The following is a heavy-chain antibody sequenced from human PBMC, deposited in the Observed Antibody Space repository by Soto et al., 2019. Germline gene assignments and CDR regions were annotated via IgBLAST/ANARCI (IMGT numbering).Heavy chain of an antibody. CDR2: INVYNGNT. J-gene: IGHJ4*02. D-gene: IGHD4-4*01. CDR3: ARDGVAVTTGISGY. Sequence: QVQLVQSGAEVKKPGASVKVSCKASGYIFTSYAVILVRQSPGQGLEWMGWINVYNGNTKYAQKFQGRVTMTTDTPPSTVYMELRSLTSDDTAVYYCARDGVAVTTGISGYWGQGTLVTVSS. V-gene: IGHV1-18*01. CDR1: GYIFTSYA.